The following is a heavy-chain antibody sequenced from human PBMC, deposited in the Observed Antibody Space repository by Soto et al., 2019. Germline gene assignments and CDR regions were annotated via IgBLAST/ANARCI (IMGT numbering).Heavy chain of an antibody. CDR1: GLTFSSYA. V-gene: IGHV3-23*01. CDR2: ISGSAATT. J-gene: IGHJ6*03. D-gene: IGHD3-22*01. Sequence: EVQLLESGGGLVQPGGSLRLSCAAYGLTFSSYAMSWVRQAPGKGLEWVSAISGSAATTFYADSVKGWFTVSRDNSKNTLELQMNSLRSEDTAVDYCARGPRVCSGYICDYYMDVWGKGTTVTVSS. CDR3: ARGPRVCSGYICDYYMDV.